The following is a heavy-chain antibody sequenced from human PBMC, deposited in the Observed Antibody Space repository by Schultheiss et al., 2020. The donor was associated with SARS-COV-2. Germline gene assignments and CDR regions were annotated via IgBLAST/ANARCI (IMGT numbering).Heavy chain of an antibody. CDR1: GGSVSSGSYY. J-gene: IGHJ4*02. CDR3: ARRYSNFDY. Sequence: SQTLSLTCSVSGGSVSSGSYYWSWIRQPPGKGLEWIGEIYHSGSTNYNPSLKSRVTISVDKSKNQFSLKLTSVTAADTAVYYCARRYSNFDYWGQGTLVTVSS. CDR2: IYHSGST. D-gene: IGHD2-15*01. V-gene: IGHV4-61*01.